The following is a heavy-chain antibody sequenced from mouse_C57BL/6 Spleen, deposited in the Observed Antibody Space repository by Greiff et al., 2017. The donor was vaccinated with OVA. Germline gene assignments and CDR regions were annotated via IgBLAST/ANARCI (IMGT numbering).Heavy chain of an antibody. CDR3: ARKSYYYGSSYLFDY. D-gene: IGHD1-1*01. J-gene: IGHJ2*01. Sequence: VKVVESGAELMKPGASVKLSCKATGYTFTGYWIEWVKQRPGHGLEWIGEILPGSGSTNYNEKFKGKATFTADTSSNTAYMQLSSLTTEDSAIYYCARKSYYYGSSYLFDYWGQGTTLTVSS. V-gene: IGHV1-9*01. CDR2: ILPGSGST. CDR1: GYTFTGYW.